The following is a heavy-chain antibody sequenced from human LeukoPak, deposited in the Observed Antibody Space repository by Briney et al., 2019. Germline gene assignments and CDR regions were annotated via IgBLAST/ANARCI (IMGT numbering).Heavy chain of an antibody. J-gene: IGHJ4*02. V-gene: IGHV3-23*01. Sequence: GGSLRLSCAASGFTFSSYAMTWVRQAPGKGLEWVSAISASGTGTYYADSVKGRFTISRDNSKNTLYLQMNSLRAEDTAVYYCANRYYVSAWYYFGYWGQGTLVAVSS. D-gene: IGHD6-19*01. CDR2: ISASGTGT. CDR3: ANRYYVSAWYYFGY. CDR1: GFTFSSYA.